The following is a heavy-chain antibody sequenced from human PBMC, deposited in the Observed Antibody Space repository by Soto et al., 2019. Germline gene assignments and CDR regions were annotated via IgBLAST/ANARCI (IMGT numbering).Heavy chain of an antibody. Sequence: SETLSLTCTFSGGSISSSSYYWGWIRHPPGKGLEWIGSIYYSVSTYYNPSLKSRVTISVDTSKNQFSLKLSSVTAADTAVYYCARQKGGSSWSYNYYAMDVWGQGTTIT. D-gene: IGHD6-13*01. CDR3: ARQKGGSSWSYNYYAMDV. J-gene: IGHJ6*02. CDR2: IYYSVST. V-gene: IGHV4-39*01. CDR1: GGSISSSSYY.